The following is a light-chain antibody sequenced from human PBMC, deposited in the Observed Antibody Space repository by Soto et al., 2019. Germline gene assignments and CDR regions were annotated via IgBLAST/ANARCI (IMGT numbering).Light chain of an antibody. Sequence: EIALTQSPGTQSPSLWERATLSFRPRQSFNSTYLAWYQQKPGQAPRLLTYGASSRATGIPARFSGSGSGTDFTLTISRLDPEDFAVYYCQQYGSSPLTFGQGTKVDIK. CDR1: QSFNSTY. V-gene: IGKV3-20*01. CDR3: QQYGSSPLT. J-gene: IGKJ1*01. CDR2: GAS.